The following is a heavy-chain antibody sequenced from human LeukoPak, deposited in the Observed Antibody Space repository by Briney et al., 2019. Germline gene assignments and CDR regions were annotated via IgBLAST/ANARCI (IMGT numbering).Heavy chain of an antibody. Sequence: GGSLRLSCAASGFTFSSYSMSWVRQAPGKGLEWVSSITGSGGSTYYADSVKGRFTISRDNSKNTLYLQMNSLKTEDTAVYYCTTDGNGGYWGQGTLVTVSS. J-gene: IGHJ4*02. D-gene: IGHD3-16*01. CDR2: ITGSGGST. V-gene: IGHV3-23*01. CDR1: GFTFSSYS. CDR3: TTDGNGGY.